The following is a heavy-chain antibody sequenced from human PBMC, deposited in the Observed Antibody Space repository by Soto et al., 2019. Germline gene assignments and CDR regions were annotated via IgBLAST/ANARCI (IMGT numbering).Heavy chain of an antibody. Sequence: ASVKVSFKASGYTFTSYAMHWVRQAPGQRLEWMGWINAGNGNTKYSQKFQGRVTITRDTSASTAYMELSSLRSEDTAVYYCARWSGSGSYYYYWGQGTLVTVSS. J-gene: IGHJ4*02. D-gene: IGHD3-10*01. V-gene: IGHV1-3*01. CDR3: ARWSGSGSYYYY. CDR2: INAGNGNT. CDR1: GYTFTSYA.